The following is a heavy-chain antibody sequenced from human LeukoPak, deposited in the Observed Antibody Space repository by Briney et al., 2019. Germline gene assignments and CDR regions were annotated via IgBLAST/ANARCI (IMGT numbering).Heavy chain of an antibody. J-gene: IGHJ6*03. CDR3: AKDGYSSGWYMGYYYYMDV. V-gene: IGHV3-30*02. CDR1: GFTFSSYG. CDR2: IRYDGSNK. D-gene: IGHD6-19*01. Sequence: PGGSLRLSCAASGFTFSSYGMHWVRQAPGKGLEWVAFIRYDGSNKYYADSVKGRFTISRDNSKNTLYLQMNSLRAEDTAVYYCAKDGYSSGWYMGYYYYMDVWGKGTTVTISS.